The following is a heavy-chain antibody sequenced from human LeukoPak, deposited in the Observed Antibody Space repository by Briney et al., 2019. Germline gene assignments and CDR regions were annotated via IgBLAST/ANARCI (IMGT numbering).Heavy chain of an antibody. CDR3: AKGGGGLTGYSDY. D-gene: IGHD3-9*01. J-gene: IGHJ4*02. Sequence: GGSLRLSCAASGFTFSSYGMHWVRQAPGKGLEWVAVISYDGSNKYYADSVKGRFTISRDNSKNTLYLQMNSLRAEDTVVYYCAKGGGGLTGYSDYWGQGTLVTVSS. CDR2: ISYDGSNK. CDR1: GFTFSSYG. V-gene: IGHV3-30*18.